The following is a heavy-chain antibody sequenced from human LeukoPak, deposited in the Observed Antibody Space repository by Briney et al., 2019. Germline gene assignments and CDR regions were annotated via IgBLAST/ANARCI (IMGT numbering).Heavy chain of an antibody. D-gene: IGHD2-2*01. CDR1: GGSISSGYY. J-gene: IGHJ4*02. CDR3: AVYCSSTSCYEGFNFDY. V-gene: IGHV4-38-2*02. Sequence: PSETLSLTCTVSGGSISSGYYWGWIRQPPGKGLEWIGSIYHSGSTYYNPSLKSRVTISVDTSKNQFSLKLSSVTAADTAVYYCAVYCSSTSCYEGFNFDYWGQGTLVTVSS. CDR2: IYHSGST.